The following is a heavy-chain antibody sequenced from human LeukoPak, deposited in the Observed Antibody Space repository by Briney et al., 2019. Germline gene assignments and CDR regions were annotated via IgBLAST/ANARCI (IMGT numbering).Heavy chain of an antibody. CDR1: TLTSSVFS. V-gene: IGHV3-7*04. CDR2: IKQDVSEK. CDR3: AKDRSKISWGSFDF. Sequence: GGSLRLSRAASTLTSSVFSMSWGRHAPGKGLEWVANIKQDVSEKYYVDSVKGRFTISRENSKKTVDLQMKSLRPEDTAVYYCAKDRSKISWGSFDFWGLGTLVTDSS. J-gene: IGHJ4*02. D-gene: IGHD3-16*01.